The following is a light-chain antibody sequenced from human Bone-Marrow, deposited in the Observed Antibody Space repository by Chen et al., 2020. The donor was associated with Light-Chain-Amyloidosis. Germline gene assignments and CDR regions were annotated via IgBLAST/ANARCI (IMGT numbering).Light chain of an antibody. CDR1: NIGSTG. CDR2: DDS. V-gene: IGLV3-21*02. J-gene: IGLJ3*02. CDR3: QVWDRSSDRPV. Sequence: SYVLTQPSLVSAGPGQTATLACGGNNIGSTGVHWYQQTPGQAPLLVVYDDSDRPSGIPERLSGSNSGNTATLTISRVEAGDEADYYCQVWDRSSDRPVFGGGTKLTVL.